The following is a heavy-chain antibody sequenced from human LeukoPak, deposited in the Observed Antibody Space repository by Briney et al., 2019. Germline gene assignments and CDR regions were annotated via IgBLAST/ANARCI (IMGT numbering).Heavy chain of an antibody. V-gene: IGHV4-39*01. D-gene: IGHD3-22*01. J-gene: IGHJ4*02. CDR3: ARQYYDSTGYYYFDN. Sequence: SETLSLTCTVSGDAITGSSYYWGWIRQPPGKGLEWIGSMYYSGSTFSNPSLRSRVNMSADTYKNQFSLKLSSVTAADTAVYYCARQYYDSTGYYYFDNWGQGTQVTVSS. CDR2: MYYSGST. CDR1: GDAITGSSYY.